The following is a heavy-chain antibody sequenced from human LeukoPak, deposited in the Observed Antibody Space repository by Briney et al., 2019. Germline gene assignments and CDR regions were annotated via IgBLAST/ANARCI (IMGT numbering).Heavy chain of an antibody. Sequence: SGTLSLTCTVSGGSISSYYWSWIRQPPGKGLEWIGYIYYSGSTNYNPSLKSRVTISVDTSKNQFSLKLSSVTAADTAVYYCAREAGGDPGVWFDPWGQGTLVTVSS. CDR2: IYYSGST. CDR3: AREAGGDPGVWFDP. V-gene: IGHV4-59*01. D-gene: IGHD2-21*02. CDR1: GGSISSYY. J-gene: IGHJ5*02.